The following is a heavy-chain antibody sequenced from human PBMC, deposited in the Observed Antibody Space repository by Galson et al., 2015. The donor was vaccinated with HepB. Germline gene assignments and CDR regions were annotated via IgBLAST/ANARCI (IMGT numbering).Heavy chain of an antibody. CDR2: IIPILGIA. D-gene: IGHD3-10*01. CDR1: GGTFSSYT. CDR3: ARETGDYYGPSDY. Sequence: SVKVSCKASGGTFSSYTISWVRQAPGQGLEWMGRIIPILGIANYAQKFQGRVTITADKSTSTAYMELSSLRSEDTAVYYCARETGDYYGPSDYWGQGTLVTVSS. V-gene: IGHV1-69*04. J-gene: IGHJ4*02.